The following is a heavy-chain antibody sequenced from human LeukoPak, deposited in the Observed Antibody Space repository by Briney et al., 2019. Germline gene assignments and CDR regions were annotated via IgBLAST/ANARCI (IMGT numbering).Heavy chain of an antibody. CDR2: IYYSGST. D-gene: IGHD6-6*01. J-gene: IGHJ4*02. V-gene: IGHV4-31*03. CDR1: GGSISSGGYY. CDR3: ARQDRLTIAARGSGY. Sequence: SQTLSLTCTVSGGSISSGGYYWSWIRQHPGKGLEWIVYIYYSGSTYYNPSLKSRVTISVDTSKNQFSLKLSSVTAADTAVYYCARQDRLTIAARGSGYWGQGTLVTVSS.